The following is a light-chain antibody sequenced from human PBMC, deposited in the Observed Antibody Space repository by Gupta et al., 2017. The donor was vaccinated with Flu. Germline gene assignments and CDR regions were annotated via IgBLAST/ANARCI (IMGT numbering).Light chain of an antibody. Sequence: EIVMTQSPATLSVSPGERATLSCRASQSVSSNLAWYQQKPGQAPRLLIYGASTRATGIPARFSGSASGTEFTLTISSLQSEDFAVYYCQQDNNWPQAFGQGTKVEIK. V-gene: IGKV3-15*01. CDR1: QSVSSN. CDR3: QQDNNWPQA. J-gene: IGKJ1*01. CDR2: GAS.